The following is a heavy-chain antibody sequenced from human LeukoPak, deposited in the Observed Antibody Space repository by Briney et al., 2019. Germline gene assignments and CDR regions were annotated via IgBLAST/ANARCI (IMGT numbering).Heavy chain of an antibody. D-gene: IGHD3-22*01. CDR3: ARDLNGYYDSSGYDSKWFDP. V-gene: IGHV1-18*01. CDR1: GYTFTSYG. CDR2: ISAYNGNT. J-gene: IGHJ5*02. Sequence: ASVKVSCKASGYTFTSYGISWVRQAPGQGLEWMGWISAYNGNTNYAQKLQGRVTMTTDTSTSTAYMELSSLRSEDTAVYYCARDLNGYYDSSGYDSKWFDPWGQGTLVTVSS.